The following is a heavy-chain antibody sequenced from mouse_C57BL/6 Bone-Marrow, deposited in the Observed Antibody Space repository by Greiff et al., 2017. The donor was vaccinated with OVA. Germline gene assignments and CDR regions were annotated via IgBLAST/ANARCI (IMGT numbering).Heavy chain of an antibody. V-gene: IGHV1-42*01. J-gene: IGHJ1*03. Sequence: VHVKQSGPELVKPGASVKISCKASGYSFTGYYMNWVKQSPEKSLEWIGEINPSTGGTTYNQKFKAKATLTVDKSSSTAYMQLKSLTSEDSAVYYCARSGTTVVADFDVWGTGTTVTVSS. CDR1: GYSFTGYY. CDR2: INPSTGGT. D-gene: IGHD1-1*01. CDR3: ARSGTTVVADFDV.